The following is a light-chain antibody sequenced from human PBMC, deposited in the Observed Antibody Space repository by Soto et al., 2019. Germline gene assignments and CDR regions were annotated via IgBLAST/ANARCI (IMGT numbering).Light chain of an antibody. CDR1: QSICNS. V-gene: IGKV3-11*01. CDR3: QHRSNWPPIT. Sequence: EVVLTQSPATLSLSPGERATLSCRASQSICNSLAWYQQKPGQATRLLIYNTTTRATGVPYRFSCSGSGTDFTLTITGQKPEDVAVYYWQHRSNWPPITFGQGTRLDMK. J-gene: IGKJ5*01. CDR2: NTT.